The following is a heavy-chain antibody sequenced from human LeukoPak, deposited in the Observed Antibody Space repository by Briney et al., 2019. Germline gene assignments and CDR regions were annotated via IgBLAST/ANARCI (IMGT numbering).Heavy chain of an antibody. J-gene: IGHJ4*02. CDR2: ISGSGGST. CDR1: GFTFSSYA. D-gene: IGHD2-21*02. CDR3: AKDYCGGDCYSPWNFDY. Sequence: GGSLRLSCAASGFTFSSYAMSWVRQAPGKGLEWVSAISGSGGSTYYADSVKGRFTISRDNSKNTLYLQMNSLRAKDTAVYYCAKDYCGGDCYSPWNFDYWGQGTLVTVSS. V-gene: IGHV3-23*01.